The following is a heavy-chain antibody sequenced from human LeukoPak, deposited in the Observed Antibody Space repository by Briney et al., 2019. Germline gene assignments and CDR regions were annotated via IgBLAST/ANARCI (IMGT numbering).Heavy chain of an antibody. D-gene: IGHD3-3*01. V-gene: IGHV3-21*01. CDR3: ASSDSTIFGVVNFRYGMDV. CDR1: GFTFSSYS. J-gene: IGHJ6*02. Sequence: PGGSLRLSCAASGFTFSSYSMNWVRQAPGKGLEWVSSISSSSSYIYYADSVKGRFTISRDNAKNSLYLQMNSLRAEDTAVYYCASSDSTIFGVVNFRYGMDVWGQGTTVTVSS. CDR2: ISSSSSYI.